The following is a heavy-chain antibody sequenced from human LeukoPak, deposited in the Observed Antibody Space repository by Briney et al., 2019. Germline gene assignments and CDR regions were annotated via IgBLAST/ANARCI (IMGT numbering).Heavy chain of an antibody. CDR1: GYTFTDYD. V-gene: IGHV1-18*01. Sequence: ASVKVSCKASGYTFTDYDITWVRQAPGQGLEWMGWISAYNGHTNYAQKLQGRITVTTDTPMSTSYMELRSLRSDDTAVYYCARRGLGTTQRYFEYWGQGTLVIVSS. CDR2: ISAYNGHT. J-gene: IGHJ4*02. D-gene: IGHD1-7*01. CDR3: ARRGLGTTQRYFEY.